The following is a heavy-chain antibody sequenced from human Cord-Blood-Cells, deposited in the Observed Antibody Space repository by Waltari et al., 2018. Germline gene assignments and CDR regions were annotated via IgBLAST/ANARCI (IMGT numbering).Heavy chain of an antibody. V-gene: IGHV4-39*01. CDR1: GGSISSSSYY. Sequence: QLQLQESGPGLVKPSETLSLTCTVSGGSISSSSYYWGWIRPPPGKGLEWIGSIYYSGSTYYNPSLKSRVTISVDTSKNQFSLKLSSVTAADTAVYYCARLTYYDFWSGYYFDYWGQGTLVTVSS. CDR3: ARLTYYDFWSGYYFDY. J-gene: IGHJ4*02. D-gene: IGHD3-3*01. CDR2: IYYSGST.